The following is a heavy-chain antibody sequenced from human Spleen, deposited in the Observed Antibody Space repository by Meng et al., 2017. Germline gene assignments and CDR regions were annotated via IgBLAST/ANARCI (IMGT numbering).Heavy chain of an antibody. D-gene: IGHD6-19*01. CDR2: IGHSGIT. Sequence: QLQLQESGPGLVKPSETLSLTCTVSGGSISSSSNYWDWIRQPPGKRLEWIGSIGHSGITYYTPSLKSRVTVSIDTSKSQFSPKLTSVTAADTAVYYCVRSSGWVRTGFDPWGQGTLVTVSS. CDR1: GGSISSSSNY. J-gene: IGHJ5*02. V-gene: IGHV4-39*01. CDR3: VRSSGWVRTGFDP.